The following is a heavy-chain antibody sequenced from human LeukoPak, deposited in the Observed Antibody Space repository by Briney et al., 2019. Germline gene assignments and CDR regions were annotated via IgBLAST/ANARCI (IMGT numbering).Heavy chain of an antibody. Sequence: GGSLRLSCAASGFTFSNAWMNWVRQAPGKGLEWVGRIKSKTDGGTTDYAAPVKGRSTISRDDSKNTLYLQMNSLKTEDTAVYYCTTSISSGFWSGYKYYFDYWGQGTLVTVSS. V-gene: IGHV3-15*07. D-gene: IGHD3-3*01. CDR3: TTSISSGFWSGYKYYFDY. J-gene: IGHJ4*02. CDR2: IKSKTDGGTT. CDR1: GFTFSNAW.